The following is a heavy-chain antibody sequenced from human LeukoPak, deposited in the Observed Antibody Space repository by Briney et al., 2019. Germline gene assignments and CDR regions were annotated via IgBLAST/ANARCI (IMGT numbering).Heavy chain of an antibody. V-gene: IGHV3-23*01. CDR3: AKAARRGYSYGDDAFDI. CDR2: ISGSGGST. J-gene: IGHJ3*02. Sequence: GGSLRLSCAASGFTFSSYAMSWVRQAPGKGLEWVSTISGSGGSTYYADSVKGRFTIARDSSKNTLYLQMNSLRAEDTAVYYCAKAARRGYSYGDDAFDIWGQGTMVTVSS. D-gene: IGHD5-18*01. CDR1: GFTFSSYA.